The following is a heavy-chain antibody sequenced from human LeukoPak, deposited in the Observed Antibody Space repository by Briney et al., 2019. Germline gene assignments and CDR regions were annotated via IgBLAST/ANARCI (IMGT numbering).Heavy chain of an antibody. CDR2: INHSGST. Sequence: SETLSLTCAVYGGSFSGYYWSWIRQPPGKGLEWIGEINHSGSTNYNPSLKSRVTISVDTSKNQFSLKLSSVTAADTAVYYCARHMGRVRGVGRIYYYYYMDVWGKGTTVTISS. J-gene: IGHJ6*03. V-gene: IGHV4-34*01. D-gene: IGHD3-10*01. CDR3: ARHMGRVRGVGRIYYYYYMDV. CDR1: GGSFSGYY.